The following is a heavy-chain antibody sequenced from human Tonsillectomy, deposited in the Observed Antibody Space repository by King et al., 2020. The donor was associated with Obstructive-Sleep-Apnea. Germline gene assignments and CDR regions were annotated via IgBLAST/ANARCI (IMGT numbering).Heavy chain of an antibody. D-gene: IGHD5-18*01. CDR1: KFTFSHAW. CDR3: PTRGYSHGDYYGMDA. CDR2: IKRKAEGGTT. V-gene: IGHV3-15*05. J-gene: IGHJ6*02. Sequence: VQLVESGGGLVKPGGSLRLSCAASKFTFSHAWMNWVRQAPGKGLEWVGGIKRKAEGGTTDYAAPAKGRFTISRQDSKNTLYLQMNSLRIEDTAVYYCPTRGYSHGDYYGMDAWGQGTTVTVS.